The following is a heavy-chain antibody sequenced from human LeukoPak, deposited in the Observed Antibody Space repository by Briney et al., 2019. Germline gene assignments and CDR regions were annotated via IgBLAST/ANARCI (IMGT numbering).Heavy chain of an antibody. CDR3: AKASIAAAGTYYYYGMDV. Sequence: SGGSLRLSCAASGFTLDDYAMHWVRQAPGKGVEWVSGISWNSGSIGYADSVKGRFTISRDNAKNSLYLQMNSLRAEDTALYYCAKASIAAAGTYYYYGMDVWGQGTTVTVSS. V-gene: IGHV3-9*01. J-gene: IGHJ6*02. CDR2: ISWNSGSI. CDR1: GFTLDDYA. D-gene: IGHD6-13*01.